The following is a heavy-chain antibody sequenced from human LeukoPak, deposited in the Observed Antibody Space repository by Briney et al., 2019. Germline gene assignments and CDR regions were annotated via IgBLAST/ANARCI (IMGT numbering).Heavy chain of an antibody. CDR3: ARHSPLGYCSGGTCKRYYFDH. J-gene: IGHJ4*02. V-gene: IGHV4-39*01. D-gene: IGHD2-15*01. CDR2: TDYSGST. Sequence: PSETLSLTGTVSGGSLSTTSSYWGWIRQPPGKGLEWIGSTDYSGSTYHNPSLKSRVTISVDTSKKQFSLKLTSLTAADTAVYFCARHSPLGYCSGGTCKRYYFDHWGQGALVTVSS. CDR1: GGSLSTTSSY.